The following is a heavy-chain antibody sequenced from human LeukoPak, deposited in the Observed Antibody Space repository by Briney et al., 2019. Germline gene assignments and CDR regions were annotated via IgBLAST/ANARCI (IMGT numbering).Heavy chain of an antibody. CDR1: GYTFTGYY. CDR2: INPNSGGT. V-gene: IGHV1-2*02. J-gene: IGHJ3*02. CDR3: ARDPSSSGSYYANAFDI. D-gene: IGHD3-10*01. Sequence: ASVKVSCKASGYTFTGYYMHWVRQAPGQGLEWMGWINPNSGGTNYAQKFQGRVTMTRDTSISTAYMELSRLRSDDTAVYYCARDPSSSGSYYANAFDIWGQGTMVTVSS.